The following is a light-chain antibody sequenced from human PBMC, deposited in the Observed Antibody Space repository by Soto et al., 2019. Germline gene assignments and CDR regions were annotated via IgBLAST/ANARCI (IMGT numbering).Light chain of an antibody. CDR1: SSNIGSNT. CDR2: SNN. Sequence: QSVLTQAPSASGTPGQRVTISCSGSSSNIGSNTVNWYQQFPGMAPKLFMYSNNQRPSGVPDRFSASKSGTSASLAISVLQSEDEAAYYCAAWDDSLNSPVFGGGTKLTVL. CDR3: AAWDDSLNSPV. V-gene: IGLV1-44*01. J-gene: IGLJ2*01.